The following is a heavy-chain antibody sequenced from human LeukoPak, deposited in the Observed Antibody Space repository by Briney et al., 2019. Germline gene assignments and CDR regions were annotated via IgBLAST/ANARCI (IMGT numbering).Heavy chain of an antibody. D-gene: IGHD3-16*01. CDR2: ISYDVSNK. Sequence: GGSLRLSCAASGFTFNNYAMHWVRQAPGKGLEWVAVISYDVSNKYYADSVKGRFTISRDNSKNTLYLQMNSLRADDTAVYYCARVRYRLAETYIDYWGQGTLVTVSS. CDR3: ARVRYRLAETYIDY. V-gene: IGHV3-30*04. CDR1: GFTFNNYA. J-gene: IGHJ4*02.